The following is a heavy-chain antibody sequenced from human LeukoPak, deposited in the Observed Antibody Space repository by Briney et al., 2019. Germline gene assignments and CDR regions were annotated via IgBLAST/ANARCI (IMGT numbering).Heavy chain of an antibody. CDR1: GGSISSYY. CDR3: ARMGFCSGGSCYPDDAFDI. D-gene: IGHD2-15*01. V-gene: IGHV4-59*08. Sequence: SETLSLTCTVSGGSISSYYWSWIRQPPGKGLEWIGYIYYSGSTNYNPSLKSRVTISVDTSKNRFSLKLSSVTAADTAVYYCARMGFCSGGSCYPDDAFDIWGQGTMVTVSS. CDR2: IYYSGST. J-gene: IGHJ3*02.